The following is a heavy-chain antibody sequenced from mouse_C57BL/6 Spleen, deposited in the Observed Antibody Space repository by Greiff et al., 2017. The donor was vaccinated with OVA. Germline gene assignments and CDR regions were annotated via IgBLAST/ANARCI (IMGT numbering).Heavy chain of an antibody. V-gene: IGHV1-63*01. CDR1: GYTFTNYW. CDR2: IYPGGGYT. J-gene: IGHJ2*01. D-gene: IGHD2-3*01. CDR3: ARSGDGYYDY. Sequence: VQLVESGAELVRPGTSVKMSCKASGYTFTNYWIGWAKQRPGHGLEWIGDIYPGGGYTNYNEKFKGKATLTADKSSSTAYMQFSSLTSEDSAIYYCARSGDGYYDYWGQGTTLTVSS.